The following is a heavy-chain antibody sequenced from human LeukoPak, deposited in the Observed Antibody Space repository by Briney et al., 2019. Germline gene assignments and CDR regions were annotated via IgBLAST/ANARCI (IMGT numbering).Heavy chain of an antibody. Sequence: SVKVSCKASGGTFSSYAISWVRQAPGQGLEWTGGIIPIFGTANYAQKFQGRVTITADESTSTAYMELSSLRSEDTAVYYCARDDSSGYPTDYWGQGTLVTVSS. CDR1: GGTFSSYA. D-gene: IGHD3-22*01. CDR3: ARDDSSGYPTDY. CDR2: IIPIFGTA. V-gene: IGHV1-69*13. J-gene: IGHJ4*02.